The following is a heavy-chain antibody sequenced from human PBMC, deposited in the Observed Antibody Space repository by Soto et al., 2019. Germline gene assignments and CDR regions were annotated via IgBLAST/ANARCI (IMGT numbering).Heavy chain of an antibody. D-gene: IGHD6-19*01. J-gene: IGHJ6*02. V-gene: IGHV1-3*01. CDR1: GYTFTSYD. CDR3: ARVVATVAGPYGMDV. CDR2: INAGNGNT. Sequence: ASVKVYCKASGYTFTSYDINLVRQAPGQRLEWMGWINAGNGNTKYSQKFQGRVTITRDTSTSTAYMELRSLRSDDTAVYYCARVVATVAGPYGMDVWGQGTTVTVSS.